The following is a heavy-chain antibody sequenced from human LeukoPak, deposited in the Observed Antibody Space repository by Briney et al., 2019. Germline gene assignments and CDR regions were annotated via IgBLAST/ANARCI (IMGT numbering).Heavy chain of an antibody. CDR2: IKQDGREK. J-gene: IGHJ4*02. Sequence: GGTLRLSCAASGFTFSSYGMSWVRQAPGKGLEWVANIKQDGREKYYVDSVKGRFTISRDNAKNSLYLQMNSLRAEDTAVYYCARVEDYDILTGFDYWGQGTLVTVSS. V-gene: IGHV3-7*01. CDR3: ARVEDYDILTGFDY. CDR1: GFTFSSYG. D-gene: IGHD3-9*01.